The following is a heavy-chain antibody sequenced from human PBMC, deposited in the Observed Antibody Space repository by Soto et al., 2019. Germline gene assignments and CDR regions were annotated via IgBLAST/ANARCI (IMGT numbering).Heavy chain of an antibody. D-gene: IGHD5-12*01. CDR2: IYYSGST. V-gene: IGHV4-31*03. CDR1: GGSISSGGYY. Sequence: SETLSLTCTVSGGSISSGGYYWSWIRQHPGKGLEWIGYIYYSGSTYYNPSLKNRVTMSVDTSEKQFSLRLSSVTAADTAVYYCARKDSGYADYMDVWGKGTTVTVSS. CDR3: ARKDSGYADYMDV. J-gene: IGHJ6*03.